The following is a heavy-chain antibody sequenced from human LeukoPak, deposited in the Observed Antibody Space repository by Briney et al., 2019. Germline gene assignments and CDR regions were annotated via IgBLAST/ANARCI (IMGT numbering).Heavy chain of an antibody. CDR1: GFTVSSNY. CDR3: ARGRLDAFDL. D-gene: IGHD6-19*01. V-gene: IGHV3-53*01. Sequence: GGSLRLSCAASGFTVSSNYMSWVRQAPGKGLEWVSVIYSGGHTYYADFVKGRFTISRDNSKNTLFLQMNSLRAEDTAVFYCARGRLDAFDLWGQGTMLTVSS. J-gene: IGHJ3*01. CDR2: IYSGGHT.